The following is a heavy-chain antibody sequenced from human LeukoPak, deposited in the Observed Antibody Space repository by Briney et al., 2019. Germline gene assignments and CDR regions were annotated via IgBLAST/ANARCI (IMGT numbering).Heavy chain of an antibody. Sequence: GRSLRLSCAASGFTFDDYAMHWVRQAPGKGLEWVSGISWNSGSIGYADSVKCRFTISRDNAKNSLYLQMNSLRAEDTALYYCAKAHYGDYYIDYWGQGTLVTVSS. CDR2: ISWNSGSI. CDR1: GFTFDDYA. CDR3: AKAHYGDYYIDY. V-gene: IGHV3-9*01. J-gene: IGHJ4*02. D-gene: IGHD4-17*01.